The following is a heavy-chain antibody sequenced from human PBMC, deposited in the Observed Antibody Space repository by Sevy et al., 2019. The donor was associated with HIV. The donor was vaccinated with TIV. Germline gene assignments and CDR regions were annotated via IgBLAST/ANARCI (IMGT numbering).Heavy chain of an antibody. CDR2: MSYSAFT. CDR3: ASDQGAGYFDH. Sequence: SENLSLTCTVSADSINTYYYSWIRQPPGGGLEWIGFMSYSAFTNSNPSLKSRVTLSIDTSKNQISLKLTSVTAADTAIYYCASDQGAGYFDHWGQGTLVTVSS. J-gene: IGHJ4*02. V-gene: IGHV4-59*13. CDR1: ADSINTYY.